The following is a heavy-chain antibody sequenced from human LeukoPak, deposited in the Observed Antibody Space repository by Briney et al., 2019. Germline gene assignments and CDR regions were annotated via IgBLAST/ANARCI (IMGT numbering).Heavy chain of an antibody. CDR2: ISSSSSNI. Sequence: GGSLRLSCAASGFTFSSYEMNWVRQAPGKGLEWVSYISSSSSNIDYADSVKGRFTISRDNAKNSLYLQMNSLRADDTAIYYCAREGSNSGFFDWGQGTLVTVSS. J-gene: IGHJ4*02. CDR1: GFTFSSYE. D-gene: IGHD3-22*01. V-gene: IGHV3-48*03. CDR3: AREGSNSGFFD.